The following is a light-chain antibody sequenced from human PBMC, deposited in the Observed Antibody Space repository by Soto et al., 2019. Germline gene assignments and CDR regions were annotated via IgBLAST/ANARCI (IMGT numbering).Light chain of an antibody. CDR1: QSVSSSY. J-gene: IGKJ3*01. CDR3: QQYDSS. V-gene: IGKV3-20*01. CDR2: GAS. Sequence: EIVLTQSPGTLSLSPGERATLSCRAIQSVSSSYLASYQQKPCQAPRLLIYGASSRATGIPDRFSGSGSVTDFTLTISRLDPEDFAVYYFQQYDSSFGPGTKVDIK.